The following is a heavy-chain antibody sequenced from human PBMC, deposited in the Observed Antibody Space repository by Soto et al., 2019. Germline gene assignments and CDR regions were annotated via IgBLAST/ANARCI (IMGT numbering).Heavy chain of an antibody. J-gene: IGHJ6*02. D-gene: IGHD5-18*01. CDR3: ARAPSTAIIMVDYAMDV. CDR2: IYYSGNT. CDR1: GGSISSSSYY. V-gene: IGHV4-39*07. Sequence: SETLSLTCTVSGGSISSSSYYWGWIRQPPGKGLEWIGSIYYSGNTYYNPSLKSRVTISVDTSKNQISLKLNSVTAADTAVYYCARAPSTAIIMVDYAMDVWGQGTTVTVSS.